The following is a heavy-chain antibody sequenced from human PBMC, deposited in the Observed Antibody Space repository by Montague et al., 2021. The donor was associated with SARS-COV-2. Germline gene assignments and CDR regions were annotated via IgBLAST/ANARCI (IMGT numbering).Heavy chain of an antibody. CDR1: GYSISSGNY. V-gene: IGHV4-38-2*02. J-gene: IGHJ5*02. Sequence: SETLSLTCTVSGYSISSGNYWGWIRQPPGKGLEWIGRIYHSGSTYYNPSLKSRVTISVDTSKNQFSLKMNSVTAEYTAVYYCARERRYCSGGSCYSGWFDPWGQGTLVTVSS. D-gene: IGHD2-15*01. CDR3: ARERRYCSGGSCYSGWFDP. CDR2: IYHSGST.